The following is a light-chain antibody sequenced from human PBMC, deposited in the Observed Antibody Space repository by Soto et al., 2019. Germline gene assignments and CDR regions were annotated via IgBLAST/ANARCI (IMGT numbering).Light chain of an antibody. J-gene: IGKJ1*01. Sequence: DIQMTQSPSTLSAFVGDRVTITCRASQSINGWLAWYQQKPGKAPKLLIYKASNLESGVPSRFSGSGSETEFPLTISSLQPDDFATYYCQQNNSYSTFGQGTKVEIK. CDR2: KAS. CDR1: QSINGW. V-gene: IGKV1-5*03. CDR3: QQNNSYST.